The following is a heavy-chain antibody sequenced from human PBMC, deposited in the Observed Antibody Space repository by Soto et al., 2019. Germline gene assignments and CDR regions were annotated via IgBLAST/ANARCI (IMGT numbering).Heavy chain of an antibody. CDR1: GGTFSSYA. V-gene: IGHV1-69*01. CDR2: IIPIFGTA. D-gene: IGHD2-2*02. Sequence: VKVSCKASGGTFSSYAISWVRQAPGQGLEWMGGIIPIFGTANYAQKFQGRVTITADESTSTAYMELSSLRSEDTAVYYCARVLGYCSSTSCYMGGDYYYGMDVWGQGITVTVSS. J-gene: IGHJ6*02. CDR3: ARVLGYCSSTSCYMGGDYYYGMDV.